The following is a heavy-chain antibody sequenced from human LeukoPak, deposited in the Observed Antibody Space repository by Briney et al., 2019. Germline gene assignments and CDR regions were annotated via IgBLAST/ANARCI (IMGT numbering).Heavy chain of an antibody. CDR2: IYYSGST. V-gene: IGHV4-61*01. J-gene: IGHJ4*02. CDR3: ARGVNSGYFDY. Sequence: SETLSLTCTVSGYSISSGYYWGWIRQPPGKGLEWIGYIYYSGSTNYNPSLKSRVTISVDTSKNQFSLKLTSVTAADTAVYYCARGVNSGYFDYCGQGTLVTVSS. D-gene: IGHD1-26*01. CDR1: GYSISSGYY.